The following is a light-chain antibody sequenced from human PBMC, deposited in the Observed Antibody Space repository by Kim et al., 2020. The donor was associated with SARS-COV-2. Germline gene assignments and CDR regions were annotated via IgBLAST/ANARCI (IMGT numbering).Light chain of an antibody. CDR1: KVINNY. Sequence: VGDSVTTTCGASKVINNYLAWLQQKAGKAPTSLIYAASTLQSGVPTRFSGSGSGTDFALTITSLQPADVATYYCQQYNRFPSTFGQGTRLEIK. CDR2: AAS. V-gene: IGKV1-16*01. J-gene: IGKJ5*01. CDR3: QQYNRFPST.